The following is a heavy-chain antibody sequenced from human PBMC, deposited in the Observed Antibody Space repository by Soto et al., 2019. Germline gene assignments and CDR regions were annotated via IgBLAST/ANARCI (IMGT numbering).Heavy chain of an antibody. V-gene: IGHV1-18*01. D-gene: IGHD6-13*01. J-gene: IGHJ4*02. CDR1: GYTSNYYG. Sequence: QVQLMQSGAEVKKPGASVKVSCKASGYTSNYYGYIWVRQAPGQGLEWMGWISAYDGNTHYAQRFQGRVTMTTDTSTTTAYMELRSLRSDDTAVYYCARKGKGAPVDYWGQGTLVTVSS. CDR2: ISAYDGNT. CDR3: ARKGKGAPVDY.